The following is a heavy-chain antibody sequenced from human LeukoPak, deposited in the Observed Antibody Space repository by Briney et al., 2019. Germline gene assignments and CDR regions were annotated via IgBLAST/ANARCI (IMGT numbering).Heavy chain of an antibody. D-gene: IGHD3-3*01. CDR1: GGSISSSSYY. Sequence: SETLSLTCTVSGGSISSSSYYWGWIRQPPGKGLEWIGSIYYSGSTYYNPSLKSRVTISVDTSKNQFSLKLSSVTAADTAVYYCARGTYYDFWSSYPGFDYWGQGTLVTVSS. CDR2: IYYSGST. CDR3: ARGTYYDFWSSYPGFDY. J-gene: IGHJ4*02. V-gene: IGHV4-39*01.